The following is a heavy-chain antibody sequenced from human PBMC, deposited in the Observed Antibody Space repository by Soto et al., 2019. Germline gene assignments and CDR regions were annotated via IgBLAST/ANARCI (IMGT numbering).Heavy chain of an antibody. Sequence: QVQLVQSGAEVKKPGASVKVSCKASGYTFTSYYMHWVRQAPGQGLEWMGIINPSGGSTSYAQKFQGRVTMTRDTSTSTVYMELSSLRSEDTAVYYCARDRLAARDYYYYGMDVWGQGTTVTVSS. J-gene: IGHJ6*02. CDR2: INPSGGST. CDR3: ARDRLAARDYYYYGMDV. V-gene: IGHV1-46*01. CDR1: GYTFTSYY. D-gene: IGHD6-6*01.